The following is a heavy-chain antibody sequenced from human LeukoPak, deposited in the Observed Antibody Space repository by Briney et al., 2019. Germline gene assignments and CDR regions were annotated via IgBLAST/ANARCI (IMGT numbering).Heavy chain of an antibody. D-gene: IGHD3-3*01. CDR1: GFTFSSYA. CDR3: AKACYDFWSGYSHFDY. J-gene: IGHJ4*02. V-gene: IGHV3-23*01. CDR2: ISGSGGST. Sequence: GGSLRLSCAASGFTFSSYAMSWVRQAPGKGLEWVSAISGSGGSTYYADSVKGRFTISRDNSKNTLYPQMNSLRAEDTAVYYCAKACYDFWSGYSHFDYWGQGTLVTVSS.